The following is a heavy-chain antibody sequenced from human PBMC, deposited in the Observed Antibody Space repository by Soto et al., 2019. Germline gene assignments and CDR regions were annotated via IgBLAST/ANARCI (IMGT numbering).Heavy chain of an antibody. Sequence: PCWSLGLSCAASGCTFSSYAMSWARQAPGKGLEWVSAISGSGGSTYYADSVKGRFTISRDNSKNTLYLQMNSLRAEDTAVYYCAKDLKLWWTFDYWGQGTLVTVSS. V-gene: IGHV3-23*01. D-gene: IGHD2-21*01. CDR2: ISGSGGST. CDR1: GCTFSSYA. J-gene: IGHJ4*02. CDR3: AKDLKLWWTFDY.